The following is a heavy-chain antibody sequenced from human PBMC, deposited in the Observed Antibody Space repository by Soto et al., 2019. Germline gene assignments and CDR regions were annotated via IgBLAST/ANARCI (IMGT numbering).Heavy chain of an antibody. CDR1: GFTFSSYA. D-gene: IGHD1-26*01. CDR2: ISYDGSNK. CDR3: ALTPDSGSVNFDY. J-gene: IGHJ4*02. Sequence: PGGSLRLSCAASGFTFSSYAMHWVRQAPGKGLEWVAVISYDGSNKYYADSVKGRFTISRDNSKNTLYLQMNSLRAEDTAVYYCALTPDSGSVNFDYWGQGTLVTVSS. V-gene: IGHV3-30-3*01.